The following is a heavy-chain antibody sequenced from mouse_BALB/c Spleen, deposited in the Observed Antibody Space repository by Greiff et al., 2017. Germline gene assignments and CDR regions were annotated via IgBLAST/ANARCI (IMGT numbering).Heavy chain of an antibody. D-gene: IGHD2-4*01. V-gene: IGHV2-9*02. CDR2: IWAGGST. J-gene: IGHJ3*01. CDR3: ARWGGLRRKGFAY. Sequence: QVQLKESGPGLVAPSQSLSITCTVSGFSLTSYGVHWVRQPPGKGLEWLGVIWAGGSTNYNSALMSRLSISKDNSKSQVFLKMNSLQTDDTAMYYCARWGGLRRKGFAYWGQGTLVTVSA. CDR1: GFSLTSYG.